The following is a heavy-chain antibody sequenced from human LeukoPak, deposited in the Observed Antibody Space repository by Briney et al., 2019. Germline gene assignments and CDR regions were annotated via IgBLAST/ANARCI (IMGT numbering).Heavy chain of an antibody. Sequence: PGGSLRLSCAASGFTFSSYSMNWVRQAPGKGLEWVSSISSSSSYIYYADSVKGRFTISRDNSKSTLYLQMNSLRAEDTAVYYCAKAHLTYGGKKMDYWGQGTLVTVSS. CDR3: AKAHLTYGGKKMDY. V-gene: IGHV3-21*04. CDR1: GFTFSSYS. D-gene: IGHD4-23*01. J-gene: IGHJ4*02. CDR2: ISSSSSYI.